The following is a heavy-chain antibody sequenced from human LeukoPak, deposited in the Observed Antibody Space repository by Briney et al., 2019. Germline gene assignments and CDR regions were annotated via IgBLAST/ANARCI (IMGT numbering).Heavy chain of an antibody. CDR3: ARQTWYYDILTGYYVRYFDY. J-gene: IGHJ4*02. V-gene: IGHV4-38-2*01. Sequence: SETLSLTCAVSGYSISSGYYWGWIRQPPGKGLEWIGSIYHIGSTYYNPSLKSRVTISVDTSKNQFSLKLRSVPAADKAVYYCARQTWYYDILTGYYVRYFDYWGQGTLVTVSS. D-gene: IGHD3-9*01. CDR1: GYSISSGYY. CDR2: IYHIGST.